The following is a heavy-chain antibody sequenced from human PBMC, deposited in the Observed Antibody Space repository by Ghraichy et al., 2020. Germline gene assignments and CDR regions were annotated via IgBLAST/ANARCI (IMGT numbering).Heavy chain of an antibody. CDR1: GFTFDDYA. V-gene: IGHV3-9*01. CDR3: AIDHLREPIYGMDV. CDR2: ISWNSGRI. Sequence: LTCAASGFTFDDYAMHWVRQPPGKGLEWVSGISWNSGRIGYADSVKGRFTISRDNAKNSLYLQMNSLRAEDTALYYCAIDHLREPIYGMDVWGQVTTVTVSS. D-gene: IGHD1-14*01. J-gene: IGHJ6*02.